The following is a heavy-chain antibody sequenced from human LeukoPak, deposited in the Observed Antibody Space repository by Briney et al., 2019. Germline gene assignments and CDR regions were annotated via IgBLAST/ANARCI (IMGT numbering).Heavy chain of an antibody. Sequence: GGSLRLSCAASGFTFSSYAMSWVRQAPGKGLEWVSAISGSGGSTYYADSVKGQFTISRDNSKNTLYLQMNSLRAEDTAVYYCAKCGGDYSYYFDYWGQGTLVTVSS. J-gene: IGHJ4*02. V-gene: IGHV3-23*01. D-gene: IGHD2-21*02. CDR2: ISGSGGST. CDR3: AKCGGDYSYYFDY. CDR1: GFTFSSYA.